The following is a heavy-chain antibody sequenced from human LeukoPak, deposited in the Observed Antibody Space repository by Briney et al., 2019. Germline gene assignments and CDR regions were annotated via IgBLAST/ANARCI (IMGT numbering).Heavy chain of an antibody. D-gene: IGHD6-6*01. V-gene: IGHV4-30-4*07. CDR1: GGSISSGGYS. CDR2: IYYSGST. Sequence: PSETLSLTCAVSGGSISSGGYSWSWIRQPPGKGLEWIGYIYYSGSTYYNPSLKSRVTISVDTSKNQFSLKLSSVTAADTAVYYCARGARIAARLIDYWGQGTLVTVSS. J-gene: IGHJ4*02. CDR3: ARGARIAARLIDY.